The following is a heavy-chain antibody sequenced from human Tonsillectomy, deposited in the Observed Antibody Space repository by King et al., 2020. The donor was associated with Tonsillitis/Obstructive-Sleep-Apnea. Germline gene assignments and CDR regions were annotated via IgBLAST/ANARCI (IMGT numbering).Heavy chain of an antibody. CDR1: GFTFSGYA. Sequence: VQLVESGGGVVQPGKSLRLSCAASGFTFSGYAMHWVRQAPGKGLEWVAVISYDGNNKYYADPVKGRFTVSRDNSKNTLYLQMNSLRSEDTAVYYCARDGAEYYDFWRGLSQGWCDLGGRGTLLTVSS. D-gene: IGHD3-3*01. CDR2: ISYDGNNK. CDR3: ARDGAEYYDFWRGLSQGWCDL. J-gene: IGHJ5*02. V-gene: IGHV3-30*04.